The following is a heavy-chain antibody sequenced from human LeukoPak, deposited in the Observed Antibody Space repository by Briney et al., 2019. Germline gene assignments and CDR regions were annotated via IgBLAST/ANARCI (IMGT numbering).Heavy chain of an antibody. CDR3: ARDHGNGSPPYGMDV. Sequence: PGGSLRLSCAASGFTFSYHGMQWVRQAPGKGLEWVADIWYDGSNKYYADSVEGRFTISRDNSKSTLYLQMNSLRTEDTAVYYCARDHGNGSPPYGMDVWGQGTTVTVSS. V-gene: IGHV3-33*01. D-gene: IGHD6-19*01. CDR1: GFTFSYHG. CDR2: IWYDGSNK. J-gene: IGHJ6*02.